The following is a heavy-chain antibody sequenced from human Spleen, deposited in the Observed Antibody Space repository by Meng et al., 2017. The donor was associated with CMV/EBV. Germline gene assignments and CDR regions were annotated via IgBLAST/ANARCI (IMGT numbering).Heavy chain of an antibody. J-gene: IGHJ1*01. V-gene: IGHV1-2*02. CDR2: INPNSGGT. CDR1: GYNFTGYY. D-gene: IGHD6-13*01. Sequence: ASVKVSCKASGYNFTGYYIHWVRQAPGQGLEWMGWINPNSGGTNYAQKFQGRITMTGDTSITTAYMELSRLTSDDAAVYYCARGGIAAFQHWGQGTLVTVSS. CDR3: ARGGIAAFQH.